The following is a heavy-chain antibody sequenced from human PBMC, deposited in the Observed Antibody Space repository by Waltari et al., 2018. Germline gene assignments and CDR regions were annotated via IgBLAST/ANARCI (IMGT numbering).Heavy chain of an antibody. V-gene: IGHV4-4*07. CDR2: IYTSGST. J-gene: IGHJ3*02. Sequence: QVQLQESGPGLVKPSETLSLTCTVSGGSISSYYWSWIRPPAGKGLEWIGRIYTSGSTNYNPSLKSRVTMSVDTSKNQFSLKLSSVTAADTAVYYCARDRSAYSSGWLGAFDIWGQGTMVTVSS. D-gene: IGHD6-19*01. CDR1: GGSISSYY. CDR3: ARDRSAYSSGWLGAFDI.